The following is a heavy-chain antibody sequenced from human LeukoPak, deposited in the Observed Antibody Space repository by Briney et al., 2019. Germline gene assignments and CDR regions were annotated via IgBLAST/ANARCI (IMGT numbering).Heavy chain of an antibody. CDR2: ISYDGSNK. CDR1: GFTFSSYA. Sequence: PGRSLRLSCAASGFTFSSYAMHWVRQAPVKGLEWVAVISYDGSNKYYADSVKGRFTISRDNSKNTLYLQMNSLRAEDTAVYYCARAAGGYYYFLVAYWGQGTLVTVSS. V-gene: IGHV3-30-3*01. J-gene: IGHJ4*02. CDR3: ARAAGGYYYFLVAY. D-gene: IGHD3-22*01.